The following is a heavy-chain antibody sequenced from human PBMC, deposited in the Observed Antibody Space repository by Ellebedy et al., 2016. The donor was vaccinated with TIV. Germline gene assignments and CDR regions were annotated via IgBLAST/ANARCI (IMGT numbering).Heavy chain of an antibody. CDR2: TNPDSGVT. V-gene: IGHV1-2*02. CDR1: GYTFTGFY. Sequence: ASVKVSXXASGYTFTGFYIHWVRQAPGQGLEWMGWTNPDSGVTDYAQTFQGRVTMTRDTSISTVYMELRRLRSDDTAIYYCAKNDIVLGMGVWGKGSTVTVSS. J-gene: IGHJ6*04. CDR3: AKNDIVLGMGV. D-gene: IGHD2-15*01.